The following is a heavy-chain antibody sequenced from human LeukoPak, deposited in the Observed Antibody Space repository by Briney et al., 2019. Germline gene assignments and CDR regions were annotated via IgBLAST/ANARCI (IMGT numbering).Heavy chain of an antibody. CDR2: IKQDGSEK. Sequence: PGGSLRLSCAASGFTFSSYWMSWVRQAPGKGLEWVANIKQDGSEKYYVGSVKGRFTISRDNAKNSLYLQMNSLRAEDTAVYYCARDRADYGDYVPWFDPWGQGTLVTVSS. D-gene: IGHD4-17*01. V-gene: IGHV3-7*03. CDR1: GFTFSSYW. J-gene: IGHJ5*02. CDR3: ARDRADYGDYVPWFDP.